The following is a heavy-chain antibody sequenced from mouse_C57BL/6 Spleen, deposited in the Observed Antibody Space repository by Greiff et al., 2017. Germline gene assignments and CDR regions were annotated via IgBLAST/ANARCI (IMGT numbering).Heavy chain of an antibody. CDR2: INPNNGGT. CDR3: ARETTVVAYYFDY. CDR1: GYTFTDYY. Sequence: LVKPGASVKISCKASGYTFTDYYMNWVKQSHGKSLEWIGDINPNNGGTSYNQKFKGKATLTVDKSSSTAYMELRSLTSEDSAVYYCARETTVVAYYFDYWGQGTTLTVSS. D-gene: IGHD1-1*01. V-gene: IGHV1-26*01. J-gene: IGHJ2*01.